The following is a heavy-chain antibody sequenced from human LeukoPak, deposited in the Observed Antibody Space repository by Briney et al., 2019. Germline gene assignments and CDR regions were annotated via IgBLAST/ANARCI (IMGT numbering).Heavy chain of an antibody. V-gene: IGHV4-59*01. CDR3: ARQLRSVDAFDI. CDR2: IYYSRST. CDR1: GGSFSGYY. Sequence: SETLSLTCAVYGGSFSGYYWRWIRQPPGKGLEWIGYIYYSRSTNYNPSLKSRVTISVDTSKNQFSLKLSSVTAADTAVYYCARQLRSVDAFDIWGQGTMATVYS. J-gene: IGHJ3*02. D-gene: IGHD6-13*01.